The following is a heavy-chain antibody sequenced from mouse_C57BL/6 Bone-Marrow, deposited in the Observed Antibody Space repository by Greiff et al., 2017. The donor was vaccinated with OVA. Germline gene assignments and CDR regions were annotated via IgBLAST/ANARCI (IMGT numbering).Heavy chain of an antibody. V-gene: IGHV14-4*01. CDR1: GFNIKDDY. Sequence: EVQLQESGAELVRPWASVKLSCTASGFNIKDDYMHWVKERPEQGLEWIGWIDPENGDTEYASKFQGKATITADTSSKTVYLHLSSLTSEDTAVYYCTTYRYWGQGTTLTVSS. CDR2: IDPENGDT. CDR3: TTYRY. J-gene: IGHJ2*01.